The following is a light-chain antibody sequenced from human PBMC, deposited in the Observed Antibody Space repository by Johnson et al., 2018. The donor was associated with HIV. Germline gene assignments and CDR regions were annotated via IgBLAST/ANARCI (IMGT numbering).Light chain of an antibody. J-gene: IGLJ1*01. CDR1: SSNIGNNY. V-gene: IGLV1-51*01. Sequence: QSVLTQPPSVSAAPGQKVTISCSGSSSNIGNNYVSWYQQLPGTAPKFLIYDNNKRPSGIPDRFSGSKSGTSATLGITGLQTGHEADYYCGTWDSSLSQGVFGTGTKVTVL. CDR2: DNN. CDR3: GTWDSSLSQGV.